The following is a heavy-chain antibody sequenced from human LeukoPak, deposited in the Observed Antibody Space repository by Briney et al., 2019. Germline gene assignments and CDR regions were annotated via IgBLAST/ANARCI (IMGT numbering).Heavy chain of an antibody. CDR3: ARYYGSGRDGDY. D-gene: IGHD3-10*01. J-gene: IGHJ4*02. V-gene: IGHV4-34*01. CDR2: INHSGST. Sequence: SETLSLTCAVYGGSFSGYYWSWIRQPPGKGLEWIGEINHSGSTNYNPSLKSRVTISVDTSKNRFSLKLSSVTAADTAVYFCARYYGSGRDGDYWGQGTLVTVSS. CDR1: GGSFSGYY.